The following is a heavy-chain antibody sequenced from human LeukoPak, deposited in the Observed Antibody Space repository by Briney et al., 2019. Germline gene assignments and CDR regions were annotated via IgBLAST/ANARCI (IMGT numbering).Heavy chain of an antibody. D-gene: IGHD6-13*01. J-gene: IGHJ5*02. CDR3: ARLGIGAAAALFGP. Sequence: SETLSLTCTVSGGSISSHYWSWIRQPPGKGLEWIGYIYYSGSTNYNPSLKSRVTISVDTSKNQFSLKLSSVTAADTAVYYCARLGIGAAAALFGPWGQGTLVTVSS. V-gene: IGHV4-59*11. CDR1: GGSISSHY. CDR2: IYYSGST.